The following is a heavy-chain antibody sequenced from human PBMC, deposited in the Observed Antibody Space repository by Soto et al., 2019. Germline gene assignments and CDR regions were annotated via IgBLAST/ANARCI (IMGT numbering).Heavy chain of an antibody. V-gene: IGHV3-30*18. Sequence: QVQLVESGGGVVQPGRSLRLSCAASGFTFSSNGMHWVRQAPGKGLEWVAVMSNDGSHTSYADSAKGRFTISRDNSKYTLYLQMNSLRAEDLGIYYCTKGCSSSSNCYIIDYWGQGALVTVSS. CDR3: TKGCSSSSNCYIIDY. CDR2: MSNDGSHT. CDR1: GFTFSSNG. J-gene: IGHJ4*02. D-gene: IGHD2-15*01.